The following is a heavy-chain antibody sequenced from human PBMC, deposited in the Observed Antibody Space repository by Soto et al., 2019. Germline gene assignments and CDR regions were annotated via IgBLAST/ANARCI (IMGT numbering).Heavy chain of an antibody. D-gene: IGHD6-19*01. J-gene: IGHJ5*02. Sequence: SETLSLTCTVSGGSISSSSYYWGWIRQPPGKGLEWIGSIYYSGSTYYNPPLKSRVTISVDTSKNQFSLKLSSVTAADTAVYYCARHLQQSGWYSVPKWFDPWGQGTLVTVSS. CDR2: IYYSGST. CDR3: ARHLQQSGWYSVPKWFDP. CDR1: GGSISSSSYY. V-gene: IGHV4-39*01.